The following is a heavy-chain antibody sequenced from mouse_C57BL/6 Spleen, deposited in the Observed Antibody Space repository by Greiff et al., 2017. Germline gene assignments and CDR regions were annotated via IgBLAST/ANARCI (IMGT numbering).Heavy chain of an antibody. J-gene: IGHJ3*01. V-gene: IGHV1-69*01. D-gene: IGHD2-3*01. CDR2: IDPSDGYT. Sequence: QVQLQQPGAELVMPGASVKLSCKASGYTFTSYWMHWVKQRPGQGLEWIGEIDPSDGYTNYNQKFKGKSTLTVDKSSSTAYMLLSSLTSEDSAVYYCARGVTPAWFAYWGQGTLVTVSA. CDR3: ARGVTPAWFAY. CDR1: GYTFTSYW.